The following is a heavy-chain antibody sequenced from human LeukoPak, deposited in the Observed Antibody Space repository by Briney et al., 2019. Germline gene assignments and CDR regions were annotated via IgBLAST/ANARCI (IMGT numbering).Heavy chain of an antibody. CDR2: INPNSGGT. CDR1: GYTFTAYY. Sequence: ASVKVSCKASGYTFTAYYMHWVRQAPGQGLEWMGWINPNSGGTNYAQKFQGRVTMTRDTSISTAYMELSRLRSDDTAVYYCARTFALGGAMVTSYWFDPWGQGTLVTVSS. CDR3: ARTFALGGAMVTSYWFDP. V-gene: IGHV1-2*02. J-gene: IGHJ5*02. D-gene: IGHD5-18*01.